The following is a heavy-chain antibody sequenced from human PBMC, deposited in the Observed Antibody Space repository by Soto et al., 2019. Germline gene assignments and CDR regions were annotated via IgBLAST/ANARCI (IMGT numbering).Heavy chain of an antibody. Sequence: QVQLVQSGAEVKKPGSSVNVSCKASGGTFSSYTISWVRQAPGQGLEWMGRIIPILGIANYAQKFQGRVTITADKSTSTAYMELSSLRSEDTAVYYCAKSIVATNWFDPWGQGTLVTVSS. CDR3: AKSIVATNWFDP. V-gene: IGHV1-69*02. CDR2: IIPILGIA. J-gene: IGHJ5*02. D-gene: IGHD5-12*01. CDR1: GGTFSSYT.